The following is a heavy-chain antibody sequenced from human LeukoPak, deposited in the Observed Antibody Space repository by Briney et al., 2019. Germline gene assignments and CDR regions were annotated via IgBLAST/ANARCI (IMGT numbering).Heavy chain of an antibody. CDR2: ISGSGGST. V-gene: IGHV3-23*01. CDR1: GFTFSSYA. D-gene: IGHD6-13*01. CDR3: AKTIAAAGSGRPHFDY. Sequence: GGSLRLSCAASGFTFSSYAMSWVRQAPGKGLEWVSAISGSGGSTYYADSVKGRFTISRDNSKNTLYLQMNSLRAEDTAVYYCAKTIAAAGSGRPHFDYWGQGTLVTVSS. J-gene: IGHJ4*02.